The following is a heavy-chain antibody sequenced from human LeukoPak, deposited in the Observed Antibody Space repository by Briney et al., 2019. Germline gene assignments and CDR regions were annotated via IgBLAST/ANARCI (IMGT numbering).Heavy chain of an antibody. CDR2: IYYSGST. D-gene: IGHD4-11*01. J-gene: IGHJ4*02. V-gene: IGHV4-59*12. CDR1: GGSISSYY. Sequence: ASETLSLTCTVSGGSISSYYWSWIRQPPGKGLEWIEYIYYSGSTNYNPSLKSRVTVSVGTSKNQFSLKLSSVTAADTAVYHCARNLYSNYGTTDYWGQGTLVTVSS. CDR3: ARNLYSNYGTTDY.